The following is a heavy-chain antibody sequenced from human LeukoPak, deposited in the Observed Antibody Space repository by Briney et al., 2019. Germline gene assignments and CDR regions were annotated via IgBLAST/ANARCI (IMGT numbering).Heavy chain of an antibody. J-gene: IGHJ5*02. Sequence: GGSLRLSCAASGFTFSSYEMNWVRQAPGKGLEWVSYISSSGSTIYYADSVEGRFTISRDNAKNSLYLQMNSLRAEDTAVYYCAREGVSSSWYGGFDPWGQGTLVTVSS. CDR1: GFTFSSYE. CDR2: ISSSGSTI. V-gene: IGHV3-48*03. CDR3: AREGVSSSWYGGFDP. D-gene: IGHD6-13*01.